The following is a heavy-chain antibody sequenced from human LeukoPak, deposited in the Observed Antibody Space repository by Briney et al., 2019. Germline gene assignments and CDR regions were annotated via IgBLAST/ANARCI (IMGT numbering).Heavy chain of an antibody. CDR1: GFTFSRTW. CDR2: ISGSGGST. V-gene: IGHV3-23*01. J-gene: IGHJ4*02. CDR3: AKGYDSSGYYYHN. Sequence: GGSLRLSCAASGFTFSRTWMSWVRQAPGKGLEWVSAISGSGGSTYYADSVKGRFTIYRDNSKNTLYLQMNSLRAEDTAVYYCAKGYDSSGYYYHNWGQGTLVTVSS. D-gene: IGHD3-22*01.